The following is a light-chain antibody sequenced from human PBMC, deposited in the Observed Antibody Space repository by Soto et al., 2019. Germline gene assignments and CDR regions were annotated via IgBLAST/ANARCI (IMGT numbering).Light chain of an antibody. CDR3: HQYDNWLT. J-gene: IGKJ4*01. V-gene: IGKV3-15*01. CDR2: GAS. CDR1: QSVGTN. Sequence: EVVMTQSPATLSVSPGERATLSCGASQSVGTNLAWYQQKPGQAPRLLIYGASTRATGIPARFSGSGSGTEFTLTISSLQSEDFAVYYCHQYDNWLTFGGGTKV.